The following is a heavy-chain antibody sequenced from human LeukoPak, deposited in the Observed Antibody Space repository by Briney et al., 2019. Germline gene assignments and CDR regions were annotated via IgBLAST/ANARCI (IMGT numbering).Heavy chain of an antibody. CDR3: AGSFDS. CDR1: GFTFTNYN. J-gene: IGHJ5*01. Sequence: GGSLRLSCVASGFTFTNYNMNWVRQAPGKRLEWVSQISSSSTTMYYADSVKGRFTISRDNAKNSLYLQMSSLRDEDTAIYYCAGSFDSWGQGTLVTVAS. V-gene: IGHV3-48*02. CDR2: ISSSSTTM.